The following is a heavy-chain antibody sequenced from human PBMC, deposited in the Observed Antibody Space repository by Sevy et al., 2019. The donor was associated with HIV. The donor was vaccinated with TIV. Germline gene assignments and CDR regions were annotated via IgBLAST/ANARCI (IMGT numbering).Heavy chain of an antibody. V-gene: IGHV3-11*06. J-gene: IGHJ6*03. CDR1: GFTFSDYY. CDR3: ARVCHTADRNYYYYMDV. D-gene: IGHD5-18*01. CDR2: ISSSSSYT. Sequence: GGSLRLSCAASGFTFSDYYMSWIRQAPGKGLEWVSYISSSSSYTNYADSVKGRFTISRDNAKNVLYLQMNSLRAEDTAVYYCARVCHTADRNYYYYMDVWGKGTTVTVSS.